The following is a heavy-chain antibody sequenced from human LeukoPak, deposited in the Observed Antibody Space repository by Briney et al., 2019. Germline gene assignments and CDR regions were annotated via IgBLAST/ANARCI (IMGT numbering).Heavy chain of an antibody. CDR2: INPNSGGT. J-gene: IGHJ4*02. CDR1: GYTFTGCY. CDR3: ARVSAEDIVVVPAALSPDY. Sequence: ASVKVSCKASGYTFTGCYIHWVRQAPGQGLEWMGWINPNSGGTNYVQKFQGRVTMTRDTSISTAYMELSRLRSDDTAVYYCARVSAEDIVVVPAALSPDYWGQGTLVTVSS. D-gene: IGHD2-2*01. V-gene: IGHV1-2*02.